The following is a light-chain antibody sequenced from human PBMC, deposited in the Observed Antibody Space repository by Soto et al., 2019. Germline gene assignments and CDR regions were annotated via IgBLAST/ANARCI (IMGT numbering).Light chain of an antibody. CDR1: SSDVGGYDY. V-gene: IGLV2-11*01. CDR2: DVN. J-gene: IGLJ2*01. Sequence: QSVLTQPHSVSGSPGQSVTISCTGTSSDVGGYDYVSWYQHHPGKAPKLLIYDVNKRPSGVPDRFSGSKSGNTASLTISGLQAEDEADYYCCSFADSYTYVALGGGTKLTVL. CDR3: CSFADSYTYVA.